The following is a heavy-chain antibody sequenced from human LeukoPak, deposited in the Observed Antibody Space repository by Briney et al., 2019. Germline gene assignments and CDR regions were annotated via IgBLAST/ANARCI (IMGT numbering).Heavy chain of an antibody. V-gene: IGHV3-23*01. CDR2: ISGSGGST. D-gene: IGHD6-19*01. J-gene: IGHJ6*03. CDR1: GFTFSSYA. Sequence: GGSLRLSCAASGFTFSSYAMSWVRQAPGKGLEWVSAISGSGGSTYYADSVKGRFTISRDNSKNTLNLQMNSLRAEDTALYYCARKYSSGWYYMDVWGKGATVTVSS. CDR3: ARKYSSGWYYMDV.